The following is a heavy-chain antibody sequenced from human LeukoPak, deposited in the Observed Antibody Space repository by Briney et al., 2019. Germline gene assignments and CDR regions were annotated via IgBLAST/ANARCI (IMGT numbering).Heavy chain of an antibody. CDR1: GGSISSYY. Sequence: SETLSLTCTVSGGSISSYYWSWIRQPPGKGLEWIGYIYYSGSTYYNPSLKSRVTISVDTSKNQFSLKLNSVTAADTAVYYCASPGVGAFDYWGQGTLVSVSS. V-gene: IGHV4-59*08. CDR3: ASPGVGAFDY. D-gene: IGHD1-26*01. CDR2: IYYSGST. J-gene: IGHJ4*02.